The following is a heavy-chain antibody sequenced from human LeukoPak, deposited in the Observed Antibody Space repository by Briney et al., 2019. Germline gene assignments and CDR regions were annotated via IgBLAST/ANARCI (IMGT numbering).Heavy chain of an antibody. CDR2: IYTSGST. CDR1: GGSISSYY. V-gene: IGHV4-4*07. J-gene: IGHJ5*02. CDR3: ARARGYGGYEGGQFDP. D-gene: IGHD5-12*01. Sequence: PSETLSLTCTVSGGSISSYYWSWIRQPARKGLEWIGRIYTSGSTNYNPSLKSRVTMSVDTSKNQFSLKLSSVTAADTAVYYCARARGYGGYEGGQFDPWGQGTLVTVSS.